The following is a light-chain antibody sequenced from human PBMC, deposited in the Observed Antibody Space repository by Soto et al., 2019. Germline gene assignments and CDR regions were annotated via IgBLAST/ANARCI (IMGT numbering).Light chain of an antibody. J-gene: IGKJ1*01. V-gene: IGKV1-39*01. CDR1: QSIANF. Sequence: DIQMTQSPSSLSASVGDRVTITCRASQSIANFLDWYQQKPGKAPKLVVYGTATFQSGGASRFSGSGSETDFTLTISRLQHEDFATYYCQQSYSSLWTFGLGTKV. CDR2: GTA. CDR3: QQSYSSLWT.